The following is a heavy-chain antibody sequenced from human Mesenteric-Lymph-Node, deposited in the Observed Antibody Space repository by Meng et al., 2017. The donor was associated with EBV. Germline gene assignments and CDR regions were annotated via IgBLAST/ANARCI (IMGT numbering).Heavy chain of an antibody. Sequence: VPVQVSGPGLVMPSGTLALTCFVSGGSISSSNWWSWVRQSPGKGLEWIGEIYHGGSTNYNPSLKSRVTMSVDKSQNQFSLKLTSVTAADRAIYYCARGEIVRGEWYFDLWGRGTLVTVSS. D-gene: IGHD1-26*01. J-gene: IGHJ2*01. CDR3: ARGEIVRGEWYFDL. V-gene: IGHV4-4*02. CDR2: IYHGGST. CDR1: GGSISSSNW.